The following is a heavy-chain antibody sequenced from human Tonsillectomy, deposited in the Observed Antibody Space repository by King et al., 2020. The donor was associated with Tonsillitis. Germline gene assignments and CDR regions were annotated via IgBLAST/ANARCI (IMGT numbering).Heavy chain of an antibody. D-gene: IGHD4-17*01. V-gene: IGHV3-74*01. CDR1: GFTFSDYW. CDR3: ARVTTGAFDI. Sequence: VQLVESGGGLVQPGGSLRLSCAGSGFTFSDYWMHWVRQAPGKGLVLVSGINSDGSSIIYADSVKGRITITRDIAKNTLYLQMNGLRAEDTAVYYCARVTTGAFDIWGLGTMVTVSS. J-gene: IGHJ3*02. CDR2: INSDGSSI.